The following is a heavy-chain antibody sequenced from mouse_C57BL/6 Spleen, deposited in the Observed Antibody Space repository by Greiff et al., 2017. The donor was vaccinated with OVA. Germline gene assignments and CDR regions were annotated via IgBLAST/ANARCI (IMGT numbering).Heavy chain of an antibody. CDR2: IDPSDSYT. CDR1: GYTFTSYW. Sequence: VQLQQPGAELVMPGASVKLSCKASGYTFTSYWMHWVKQRPGQGLEWIGEIDPSDSYTNYNQKFKGKSTLTVDKSSSTAYMQLSSLTSEDSAVYYCARKGYSNPYAMDYWGQGTSVTVSS. D-gene: IGHD2-5*01. J-gene: IGHJ4*01. V-gene: IGHV1-69*01. CDR3: ARKGYSNPYAMDY.